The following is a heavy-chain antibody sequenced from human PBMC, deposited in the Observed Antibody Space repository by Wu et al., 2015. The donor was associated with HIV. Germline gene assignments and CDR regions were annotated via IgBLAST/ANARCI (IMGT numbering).Heavy chain of an antibody. V-gene: IGHV1-2*02. D-gene: IGHD2-2*01. J-gene: IGHJ3*02. Sequence: VKKPGASVKVSCKASGYTFSGYYINWVRQAPGHGLEWMGWINPNSGGTKYAQKFQGRFTMTRDTSISTVYMELSRLTSDDTAVYYCAKVVAVVPARPDTLDIWGQGTMVTVSS. CDR1: GYTFSGYY. CDR2: INPNSGGT. CDR3: AKVVAVVPARPDTLDI.